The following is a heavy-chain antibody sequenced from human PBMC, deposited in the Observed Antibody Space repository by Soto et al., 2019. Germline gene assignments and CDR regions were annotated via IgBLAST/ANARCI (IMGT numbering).Heavy chain of an antibody. CDR2: IYSGGST. V-gene: IGHV3-66*01. D-gene: IGHD3-9*01. Sequence: GGSLRLSCAASGFTVSSNYMSWVRQAPGKGLEWVSVIYSGGSTYYADSVKGRFTISRDNSKNTLYLQMNSLRAEDTAVYYCGRDRRYYDILTGENPYGMDVWGQGTTVTV. CDR3: GRDRRYYDILTGENPYGMDV. CDR1: GFTVSSNY. J-gene: IGHJ6*02.